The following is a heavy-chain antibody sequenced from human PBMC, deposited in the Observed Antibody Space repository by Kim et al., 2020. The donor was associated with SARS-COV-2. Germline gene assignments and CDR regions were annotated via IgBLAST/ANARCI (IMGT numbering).Heavy chain of an antibody. V-gene: IGHV3-15*01. J-gene: IGHJ4*02. Sequence: GGSLRLSCAATGFTFSNGWMSWVRQAPGRGLEWVGRIKSNTAGGTTDFAAPVKGRFTISRDDSKNTLYLLMNSRKTEDTAVYYCNTADRSILDYWGQGTLVTVFS. D-gene: IGHD2-15*01. CDR3: NTADRSILDY. CDR1: GFTFSNGW. CDR2: IKSNTAGGTT.